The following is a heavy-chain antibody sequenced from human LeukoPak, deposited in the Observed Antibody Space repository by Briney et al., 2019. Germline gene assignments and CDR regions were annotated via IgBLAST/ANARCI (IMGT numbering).Heavy chain of an antibody. CDR2: ISAYNGNT. CDR1: GYTFTSYG. V-gene: IGHV1-18*01. D-gene: IGHD3-22*01. Sequence: ASVKVSCKASGYTFTSYGISWVRQAPGQGLEWMGWISAYNGNTNYAQKPQGRVTMTTDTSTSTAYMELRSLRSDDTAVYYCARDYYYDSSGRVNYFDYWGQGTLVTVSS. CDR3: ARDYYYDSSGRVNYFDY. J-gene: IGHJ4*02.